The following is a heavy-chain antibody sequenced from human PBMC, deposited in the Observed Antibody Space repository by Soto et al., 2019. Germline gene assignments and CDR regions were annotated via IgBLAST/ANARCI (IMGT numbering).Heavy chain of an antibody. D-gene: IGHD6-19*01. J-gene: IGHJ4*02. CDR1: GFTFSNYN. CDR2: ITTSSTTI. Sequence: PGGSLRLSCAASGFTFSNYNINWVRQAPGKGLEWLAFITTSSTTIYYMDSVRGRFTVSRENAKSSVYLHLNSLRAEDTAVYYCARDNTVGGSQPWFFDTWGPGTLVTAPQ. V-gene: IGHV3-48*01. CDR3: ARDNTVGGSQPWFFDT.